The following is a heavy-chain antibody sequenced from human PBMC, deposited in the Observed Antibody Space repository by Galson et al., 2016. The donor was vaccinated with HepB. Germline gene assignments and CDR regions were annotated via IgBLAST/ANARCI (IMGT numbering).Heavy chain of an antibody. V-gene: IGHV3-11*01. CDR1: GFAFSEYY. D-gene: IGHD3-16*02. Sequence: SLRLSCAASGFAFSEYYMSWTRQAPGKGLEWVSYIHSSGSSMYYADSVKGRFTISRDNAKNSLYLQMNSLRADDTAVYYCARHFAGFIEDDYWGQGTLVTVSS. CDR2: IHSSGSSM. CDR3: ARHFAGFIEDDY. J-gene: IGHJ4*02.